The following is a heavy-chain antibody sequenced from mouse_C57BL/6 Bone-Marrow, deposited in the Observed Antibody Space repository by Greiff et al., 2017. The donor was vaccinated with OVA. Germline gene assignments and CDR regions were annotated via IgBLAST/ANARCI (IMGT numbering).Heavy chain of an antibody. J-gene: IGHJ1*03. CDR2: INYDGSST. Sequence: EVQVVESEGGLVQPGSSMKLSCTASGFTFSDYYMAWVRQVPEKGLEWVANINYDGSSTYYLDSLKSRFIISRDNAKNILYLQMSSLKSEDTATYYCARDNYDYPYWYFDVWGTGTTVTVSS. D-gene: IGHD2-4*01. CDR3: ARDNYDYPYWYFDV. V-gene: IGHV5-16*01. CDR1: GFTFSDYY.